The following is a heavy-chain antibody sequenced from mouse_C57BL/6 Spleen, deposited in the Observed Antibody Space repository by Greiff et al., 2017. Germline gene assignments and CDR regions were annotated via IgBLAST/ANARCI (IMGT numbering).Heavy chain of an antibody. J-gene: IGHJ3*01. Sequence: VQLQQSGAELVRPGASVKLSCTASGFNIKDYYMHWVKQRPEQGLEWIGRIDPEDGDTEYAPKFQGKATMTAETSSNTAYLQLSSLTSEDTAVYYCTTADYYGSSYAWFAYWGQGTLVTVSA. CDR2: IDPEDGDT. CDR3: TTADYYGSSYAWFAY. D-gene: IGHD1-1*01. CDR1: GFNIKDYY. V-gene: IGHV14-1*01.